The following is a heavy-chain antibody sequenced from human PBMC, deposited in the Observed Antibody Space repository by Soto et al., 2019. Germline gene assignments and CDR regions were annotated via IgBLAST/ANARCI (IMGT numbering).Heavy chain of an antibody. D-gene: IGHD6-13*01. CDR3: ARDPPEAAGN. Sequence: GGSLRLSCAASGFSVSSNYMSWVRQAPGKGLEWVTVIYSGGNTYYADSVKGRFTISRDNSKNTLYLQMNSLRVEDTAVYYCARDPPEAAGNWGQGTVVTVSS. CDR2: IYSGGNT. CDR1: GFSVSSNY. J-gene: IGHJ4*02. V-gene: IGHV3-53*01.